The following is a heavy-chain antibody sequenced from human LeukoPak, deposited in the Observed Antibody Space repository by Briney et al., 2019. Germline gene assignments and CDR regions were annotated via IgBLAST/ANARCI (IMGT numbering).Heavy chain of an antibody. J-gene: IGHJ1*01. CDR2: ISSSSSYI. V-gene: IGHV3-21*01. Sequence: GGSLRLSCAASGFTVSTSYMSWVRQAPGKGLEWVSSISSSSSYIYYADSVKGRFTISRDNAKNSLYLQMNSLRAEDTAVYYCARDVVPAAKGYFQHWGQGTLVTVSS. CDR1: GFTVSTSY. D-gene: IGHD2-2*01. CDR3: ARDVVPAAKGYFQH.